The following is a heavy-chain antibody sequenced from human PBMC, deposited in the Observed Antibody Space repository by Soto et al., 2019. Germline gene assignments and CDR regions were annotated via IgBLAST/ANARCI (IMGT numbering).Heavy chain of an antibody. V-gene: IGHV4-39*01. J-gene: IGHJ6*02. CDR3: RSSSRYSTDV. Sequence: QLQLQESGPGLVKPSETLSLSCTVSGGSITSSSYWGWIRRPPGKGLEWIGSIYSTGNTYYNPSLKGRVTLSAGTSKNQFSLNLSSVTAADTAVYYCRSSSRYSTDVWGQGTTVYVSS. D-gene: IGHD6-13*01. CDR1: GGSITSSSY. CDR2: IYSTGNT.